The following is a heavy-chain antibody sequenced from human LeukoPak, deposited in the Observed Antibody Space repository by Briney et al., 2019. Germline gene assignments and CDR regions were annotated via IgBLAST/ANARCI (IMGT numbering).Heavy chain of an antibody. V-gene: IGHV4-39*01. CDR2: IYYSGST. Sequence: SETLSLTCTVSGGSISSSSYYWGWIRQPPGKRLEWIGSIYYSGSTYYNPSLKSRVTISVDTSKNQFSLKLSSVTAADTAVYYCARRWRYGDYGHEFDYWGQGTLVTVSS. D-gene: IGHD4-17*01. J-gene: IGHJ4*02. CDR3: ARRWRYGDYGHEFDY. CDR1: GGSISSSSYY.